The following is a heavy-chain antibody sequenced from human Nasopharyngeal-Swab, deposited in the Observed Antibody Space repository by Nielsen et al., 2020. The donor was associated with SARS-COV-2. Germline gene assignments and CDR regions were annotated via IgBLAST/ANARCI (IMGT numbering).Heavy chain of an antibody. D-gene: IGHD3-22*01. CDR2: IKQDGNEK. CDR3: ARDPLTYYYDSSGYYAEYYFDY. Sequence: GGSLRLSCAASGFTFSNYWMSWVRQAPGKGLEWVANIKQDGNEKYYVDSVKGRFTISRDNAKNSLYLQMNSLRAEDTAVYYCARDPLTYYYDSSGYYAEYYFDYWGQGTLVTVSS. CDR1: GFTFSNYW. V-gene: IGHV3-7*01. J-gene: IGHJ4*02.